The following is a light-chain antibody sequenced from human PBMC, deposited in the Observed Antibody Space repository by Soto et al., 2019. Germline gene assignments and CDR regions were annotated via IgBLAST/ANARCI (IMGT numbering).Light chain of an antibody. CDR3: QTWSTDIRV. Sequence: QSVLTQPPSASASLGASVKLTCTLSSGHNSYAIAWHQQQPEKGPRYLMKLISDGSHSKGDGIPDRFSGSSSGAERYLTISSLQSEDEADYYCQTWSTDIRVFGGGTKVTVL. CDR1: SGHNSYA. CDR2: LISDGSH. V-gene: IGLV4-69*01. J-gene: IGLJ3*02.